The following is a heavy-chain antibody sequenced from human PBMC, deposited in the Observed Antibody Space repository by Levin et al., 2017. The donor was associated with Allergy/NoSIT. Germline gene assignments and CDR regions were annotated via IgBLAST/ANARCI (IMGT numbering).Heavy chain of an antibody. CDR1: GFTFSTYS. Sequence: PGGSLRLSCAASGFTFSTYSMNWVRQAPGKGLEWVSSIGISSGYIHYADSLRGRFTVSRDNAKNSLYLQMNSLRVEDTAVYYCARETGTTTMFGEVDVWGKGTTVTASS. J-gene: IGHJ6*04. CDR2: IGISSGYI. CDR3: ARETGTTTMFGEVDV. V-gene: IGHV3-21*01. D-gene: IGHD3-3*01.